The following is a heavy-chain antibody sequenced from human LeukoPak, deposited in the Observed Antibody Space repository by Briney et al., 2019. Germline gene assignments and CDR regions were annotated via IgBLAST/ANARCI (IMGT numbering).Heavy chain of an antibody. D-gene: IGHD2-15*01. V-gene: IGHV4-59*08. J-gene: IGHJ4*02. CDR1: GGSISSYY. CDR3: ARLVRRGGMGIDY. Sequence: SETLSLTCTVSGGSISSYYWSWIRQPPGKGLEWIGYIYYSGSTNYNPSLKSRVTISVDTSKNQFSLKLSSVTAADTAVYYCARLVRRGGMGIDYWGQGTLVTVFS. CDR2: IYYSGST.